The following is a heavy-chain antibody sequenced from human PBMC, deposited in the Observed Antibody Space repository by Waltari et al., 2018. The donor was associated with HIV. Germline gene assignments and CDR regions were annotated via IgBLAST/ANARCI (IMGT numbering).Heavy chain of an antibody. CDR3: ARDLRFLEWLPFDY. D-gene: IGHD3-3*01. Sequence: QVQLVQSGAEVKKPGASVKVSCKASGYTFTGYYMHWVRQAPGQGLEWMGWINPSSGGTNYAQKFQGRVTMTRDTSISTAYMELSRLRSDDTAVYYCARDLRFLEWLPFDYWGQGTLVTVSS. J-gene: IGHJ4*02. CDR2: INPSSGGT. CDR1: GYTFTGYY. V-gene: IGHV1-2*02.